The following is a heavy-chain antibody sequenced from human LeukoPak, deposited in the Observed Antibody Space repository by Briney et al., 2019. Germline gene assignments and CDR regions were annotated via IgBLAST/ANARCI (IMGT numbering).Heavy chain of an antibody. Sequence: ASVKVSCKASGYTFTSYDINWVRQATGQGLEWMGWMNPNSGNTGYAQKFQGRVTITRNTPISTAYMELSSLRSEDTAVYYCARVRLASIAAARVSAHWFDPWGQGTLVTVSS. CDR3: ARVRLASIAAARVSAHWFDP. V-gene: IGHV1-8*03. D-gene: IGHD6-6*01. CDR1: GYTFTSYD. CDR2: MNPNSGNT. J-gene: IGHJ5*02.